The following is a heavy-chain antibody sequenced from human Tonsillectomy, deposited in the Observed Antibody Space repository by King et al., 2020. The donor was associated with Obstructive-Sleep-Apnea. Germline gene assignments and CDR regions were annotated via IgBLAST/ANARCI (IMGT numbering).Heavy chain of an antibody. D-gene: IGHD2-21*01. CDR2: IKQGGSEK. CDR1: GFTFSSYW. V-gene: IGHV3-7*01. J-gene: IGHJ3*02. Sequence: VQLVESGGGLVQPGGSLRLSCAASGFTFSSYWMSWVRQSPGKGLECVANIKQGGSEKYYVDSVKGRFTISRDNAKNSLYLQINSRRAEDRAVYYCARGGLRSPQLVVEPQDDAFVIWGQGTMATVSS. CDR3: ARGGLRSPQLVVEPQDDAFVI.